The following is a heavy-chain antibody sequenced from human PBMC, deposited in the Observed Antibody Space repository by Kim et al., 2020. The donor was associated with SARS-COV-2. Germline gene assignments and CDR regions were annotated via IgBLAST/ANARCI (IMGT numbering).Heavy chain of an antibody. J-gene: IGHJ4*02. Sequence: YYADSVKGRLTTSRHKSKNALYLQMNSLRDEDTAMYYCARGGNYGHLEYWGQETLVTVSS. CDR3: ARGGNYGHLEY. V-gene: IGHV3-53*04. D-gene: IGHD4-17*01.